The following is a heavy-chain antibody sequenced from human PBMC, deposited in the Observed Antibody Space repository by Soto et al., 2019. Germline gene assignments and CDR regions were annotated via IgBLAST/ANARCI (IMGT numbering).Heavy chain of an antibody. D-gene: IGHD3-10*01. CDR2: IYSGGST. Sequence: PGGSLRLSCAASGFTVSSNYMSWVRQAPGKGLEWVSVIYSGGSTYYADSVKGRFTISRDNSKNTLYLQMNSLRAEDTAVYYCARDGPSGSYYKVDSVLGWADYYYGMDVWGQGTTVTVSS. V-gene: IGHV3-66*01. J-gene: IGHJ6*02. CDR1: GFTVSSNY. CDR3: ARDGPSGSYYKVDSVLGWADYYYGMDV.